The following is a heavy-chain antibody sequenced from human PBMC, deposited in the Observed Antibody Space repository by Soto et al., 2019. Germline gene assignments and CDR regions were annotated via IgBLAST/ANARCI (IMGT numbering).Heavy chain of an antibody. CDR3: AKGFIVVVTVLRPDEAFDV. D-gene: IGHD2-21*02. Sequence: EVQLLESGGGLVQPGGSLRLSCAASGFTFSNYAINWDRLAPGKGLEWVSGISGGGGSTYYADSVKGRFTIFRDTSKNTVFLQMNSLRADDTAVYYCAKGFIVVVTVLRPDEAFDVWGQGTMVTVSS. CDR2: ISGGGGST. V-gene: IGHV3-23*01. J-gene: IGHJ3*01. CDR1: GFTFSNYA.